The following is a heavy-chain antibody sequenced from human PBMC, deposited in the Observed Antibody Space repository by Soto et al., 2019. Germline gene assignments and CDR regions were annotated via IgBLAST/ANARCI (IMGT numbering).Heavy chain of an antibody. D-gene: IGHD7-27*01. CDR2: INKDGSQK. V-gene: IGHV3-7*03. Sequence: SXRLSCAASGFTLSNYWMTWVRQAPGKGLEWVANINKDGSQKNYVNSVKGRFTIARDNGQNSLSLQINSLRVEDTAVYYCVRELGLAYWGQGPLVTVSS. J-gene: IGHJ4*02. CDR1: GFTLSNYW. CDR3: VRELGLAY.